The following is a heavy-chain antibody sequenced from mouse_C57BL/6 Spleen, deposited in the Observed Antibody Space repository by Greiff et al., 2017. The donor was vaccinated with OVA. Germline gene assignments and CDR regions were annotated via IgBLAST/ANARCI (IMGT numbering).Heavy chain of an antibody. CDR2: ISSGSSTI. J-gene: IGHJ1*03. D-gene: IGHD2-1*01. Sequence: EVQVVESGGGLVKPGGSLKLSCAASGFTFSDYGMHWVRQAPEKGLEWVAYISSGSSTIYYADTVKGRFAISRDNAKNTLFLQMTSLRSEDTAMYYCARGDYGNPHWYFDVWGTGTTVTVSS. CDR3: ARGDYGNPHWYFDV. CDR1: GFTFSDYG. V-gene: IGHV5-17*01.